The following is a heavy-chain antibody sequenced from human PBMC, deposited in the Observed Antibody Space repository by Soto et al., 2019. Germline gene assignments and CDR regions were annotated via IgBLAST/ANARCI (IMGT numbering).Heavy chain of an antibody. CDR3: ARDGPVDPPPNDAFDI. D-gene: IGHD2-15*01. J-gene: IGHJ3*02. CDR2: ISSSSSHI. CDR1: GFTFSSYS. V-gene: IGHV3-21*01. Sequence: PGGSLRLSCAASGFTFSSYSMNWVRQAPGKGLEWVSFISSSSSHIYYADSVKGRFTISRDNAKNSLYLQMNSLRAEDTAVYYCARDGPVDPPPNDAFDIWGQGTMVTVSS.